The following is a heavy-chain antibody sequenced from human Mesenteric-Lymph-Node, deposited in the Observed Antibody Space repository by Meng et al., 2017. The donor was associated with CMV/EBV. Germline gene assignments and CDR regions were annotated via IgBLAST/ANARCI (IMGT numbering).Heavy chain of an antibody. Sequence: GSLRLSCNVSGGSITSYSYNWIRQPPGKGLEWIGNIYNSGNTNYNPSLKSRVTISIDTSKNQFSLKLTSLTAADTAVYYCARGGEEARNYYHGMDVWGQGTTVTVSS. J-gene: IGHJ6*02. D-gene: IGHD2-21*01. CDR3: ARGGEEARNYYHGMDV. V-gene: IGHV4-59*01. CDR2: IYNSGNT. CDR1: GGSITSYS.